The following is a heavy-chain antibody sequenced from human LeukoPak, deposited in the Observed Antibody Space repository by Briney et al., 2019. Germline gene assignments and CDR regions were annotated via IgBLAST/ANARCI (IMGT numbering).Heavy chain of an antibody. CDR3: TSGIGTIDC. CDR2: IRTKTDGGAT. J-gene: IGHJ4*02. V-gene: IGHV3-15*01. D-gene: IGHD6-13*01. CDR1: GFTFSNAW. Sequence: PGGSLRLSCAASGFTFSNAWMSWVRQAPGKGLEWIGRIRTKTDGGATDYAAPVTGIFTISRDDAKNTLYLQMNSLKTEDTAVYYCTSGIGTIDCWGQGSLVTVSS.